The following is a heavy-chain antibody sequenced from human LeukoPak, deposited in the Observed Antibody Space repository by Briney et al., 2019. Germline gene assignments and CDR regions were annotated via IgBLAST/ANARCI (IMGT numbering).Heavy chain of an antibody. CDR2: IYYSGST. V-gene: IGHV4-59*08. CDR1: GGSISSYY. CDR3: AAGSGSYRERPDY. D-gene: IGHD1-26*01. Sequence: SETLSLTCTVSGGSISSYYWSWIRQPPGKGLEWIGYIYYSGSTNYNPSLKSRVTISVDTSKNQFSLKLSSVTAADTAVYYCAAGSGSYRERPDYWGQGTLVTVSS. J-gene: IGHJ4*02.